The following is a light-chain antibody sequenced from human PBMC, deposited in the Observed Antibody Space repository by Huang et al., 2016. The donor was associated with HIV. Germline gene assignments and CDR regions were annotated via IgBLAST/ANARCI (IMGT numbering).Light chain of an antibody. V-gene: IGKV3-15*01. CDR1: QNIGDN. J-gene: IGKJ3*01. Sequence: EIVMTQSPATLSVSPGERATLSCRASQNIGDNLTWYQHRPGQPPRLLIYGASTRATGIPPRFSGSGSGTEFTLTISGLGSDDFAVYDCQQFNNCPPRFTFGPGTTVDVK. CDR2: GAS. CDR3: QQFNNCPPRFT.